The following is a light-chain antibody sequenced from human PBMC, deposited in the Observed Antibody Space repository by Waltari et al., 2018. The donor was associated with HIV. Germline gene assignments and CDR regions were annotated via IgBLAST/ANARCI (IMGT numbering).Light chain of an antibody. CDR1: SSDVGGYTS. Sequence: QSALTQPRSVSGSPGQSVTISCTGTSSDVGGYTSVSWYQQTPGKAPRLIIYDVSKRPSVVPDRFSGSKSGNTASLTISGLQAEDEADYYCCSYAGSYSLFGTGTKVTVL. V-gene: IGLV2-11*01. J-gene: IGLJ1*01. CDR3: CSYAGSYSL. CDR2: DVS.